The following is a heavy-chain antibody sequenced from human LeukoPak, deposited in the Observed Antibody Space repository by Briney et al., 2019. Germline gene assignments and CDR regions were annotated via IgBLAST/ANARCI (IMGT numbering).Heavy chain of an antibody. V-gene: IGHV3-23*01. D-gene: IGHD7-27*01. Sequence: GGSLRLSCVASGLSFINYAMTWVRQAPGKGLEWVSSINSGSAGSTSYADSVKGRFTVSRDNSKNTLFLQMNSLRAEDTAVYYCAKDGGLWVSAHWGDSWGRGTLVTVSS. J-gene: IGHJ4*02. CDR3: AKDGGLWVSAHWGDS. CDR1: GLSFINYA. CDR2: INSGSAGST.